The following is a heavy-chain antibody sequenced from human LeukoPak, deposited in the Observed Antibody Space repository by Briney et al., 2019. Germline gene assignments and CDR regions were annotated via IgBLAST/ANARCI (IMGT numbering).Heavy chain of an antibody. J-gene: IGHJ4*02. Sequence: SETLSLTCTVSGGSISNYYWSWIRQPPGKGLEWIAYIYYSGSTNYNPSLKSRVTISVDTSKNQFSLKLSSVTAADTAVYYCASGLELDYWGQGTLVTVSS. CDR3: ASGLELDY. V-gene: IGHV4-59*01. CDR1: GGSISNYY. CDR2: IYYSGST.